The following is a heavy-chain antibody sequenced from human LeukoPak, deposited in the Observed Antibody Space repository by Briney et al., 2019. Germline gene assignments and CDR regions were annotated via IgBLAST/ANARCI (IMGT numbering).Heavy chain of an antibody. Sequence: ASVKVSCKASGYTFTSYDINWVRQATGQGLEWMGIINPSGGSTSYAQEFQGRVTMTRDTSTSTVYMELSSLRSEDTAVYYCARVAAASNWFDPWGQGTLVTVSS. V-gene: IGHV1-46*01. J-gene: IGHJ5*02. CDR3: ARVAAASNWFDP. CDR1: GYTFTSYD. CDR2: INPSGGST. D-gene: IGHD6-13*01.